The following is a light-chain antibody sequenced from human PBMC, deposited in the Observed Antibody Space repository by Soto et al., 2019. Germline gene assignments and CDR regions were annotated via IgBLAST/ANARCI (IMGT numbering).Light chain of an antibody. Sequence: VLTQSPATLSLSPGERATLSCVASQSVSRVNLAWYQQKPGLAPRLLIYDASFRATGIPDRFSGSGSGTDFTLTISRLESEDFAVYYRQQYGNSPITFGQGTRLEIK. CDR3: QQYGNSPIT. CDR2: DAS. J-gene: IGKJ5*01. V-gene: IGKV3D-20*01. CDR1: QSVSRVN.